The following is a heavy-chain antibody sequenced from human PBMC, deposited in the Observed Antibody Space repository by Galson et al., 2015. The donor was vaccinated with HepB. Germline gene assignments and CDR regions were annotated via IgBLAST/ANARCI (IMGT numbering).Heavy chain of an antibody. CDR1: GFTFSSYA. J-gene: IGHJ4*02. V-gene: IGHV3-30-3*01. CDR3: ASELAVAGRVYYFDY. D-gene: IGHD6-19*01. CDR2: ISYDGSNK. Sequence: SLRLSCAASGFTFSSYAMHWVRQAPGKGLEWVAVISYDGSNKYYADSVKGRFTISRDNSKNTLYLQMNSLRAEDTAVYYCASELAVAGRVYYFDYWGQGTLVTVSS.